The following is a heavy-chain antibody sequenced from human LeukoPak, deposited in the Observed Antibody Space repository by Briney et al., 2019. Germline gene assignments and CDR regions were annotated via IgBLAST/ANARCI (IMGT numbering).Heavy chain of an antibody. CDR2: IYTSGST. D-gene: IGHD3-22*01. CDR1: GGSISSYY. CDR3: ARGTYYYDSSGYLPFDY. V-gene: IGHV4-4*07. J-gene: IGHJ4*02. Sequence: SETLSLTCTVSGGSISSYYWSWIRQPAGKGLEWIGRIYTSGSTNYNPSLKSRVTMSVDTSKNQFSLKLSSVTAADTAVYYCARGTYYYDSSGYLPFDYWGQGTLVTVSS.